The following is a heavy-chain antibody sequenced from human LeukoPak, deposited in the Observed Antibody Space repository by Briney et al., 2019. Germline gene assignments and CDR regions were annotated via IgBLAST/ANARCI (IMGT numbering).Heavy chain of an antibody. D-gene: IGHD3/OR15-3a*01. CDR2: IRSKGYGGST. CDR1: GFNFGIYA. V-gene: IGHV3-49*04. CDR3: TRAYWTTGAFDI. J-gene: IGHJ3*02. Sequence: GSLRLSCTASGFNFGIYAMSWVRQAPGKGLEWVGFIRSKGYGGSTEYAASVKGRFTISRDDSKSIAYLQMDSLKAEDTAIYYCTRAYWTTGAFDIWSQGTMVSVSS.